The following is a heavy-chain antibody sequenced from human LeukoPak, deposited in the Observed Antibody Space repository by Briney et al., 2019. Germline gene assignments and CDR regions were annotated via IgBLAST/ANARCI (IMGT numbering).Heavy chain of an antibody. CDR1: GFTFSSYS. CDR3: ASPKWELLGGFDY. D-gene: IGHD1-26*01. CDR2: ISSSSSYI. J-gene: IGHJ4*02. Sequence: GGSLRLSCAASGFTFSSYSMNWVRQAPGKGLEWVSSISSSSSYIYYADSVKGRFTISRDNAKNSLYLQMNSLRAEDTAVYYCASPKWELLGGFDYWGQGTLVTVSS. V-gene: IGHV3-21*01.